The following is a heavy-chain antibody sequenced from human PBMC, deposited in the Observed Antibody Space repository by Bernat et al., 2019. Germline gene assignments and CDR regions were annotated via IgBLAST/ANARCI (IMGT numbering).Heavy chain of an antibody. J-gene: IGHJ4*02. CDR1: GGTFSSYA. CDR3: ATELSPRRRNTRERVATITFFDY. CDR2: IIPIFGTA. V-gene: IGHV1-69*06. Sequence: QVQLVQSGAEVKKPGSSVKVSCKASGGTFSSYAISWVRQAPGQGLEWMGGIIPIFGTANYAQKFQGRVTITADKSTSTAYMELSSLRSEDTAVYYCATELSPRRRNTRERVATITFFDYWGQGTLVTVSS. D-gene: IGHD5-12*01.